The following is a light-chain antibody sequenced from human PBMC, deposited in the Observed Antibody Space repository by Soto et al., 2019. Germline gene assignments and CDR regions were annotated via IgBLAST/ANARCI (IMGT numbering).Light chain of an antibody. J-gene: IGKJ4*01. CDR3: QQRSNWPLT. V-gene: IGKV3-11*01. Sequence: EIVLTQSPATLSLSPGERATLSCRASQSVANYLAWYQQRPGQAPRLLIYDASNRATGIPARFRGSGSGTDFTLTISSLEPEDFEVYYCQQRSNWPLTFGGGTKVDIK. CDR1: QSVANY. CDR2: DAS.